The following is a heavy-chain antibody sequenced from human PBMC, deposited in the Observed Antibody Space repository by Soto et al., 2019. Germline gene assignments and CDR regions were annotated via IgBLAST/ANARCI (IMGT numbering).Heavy chain of an antibody. J-gene: IGHJ6*02. CDR1: GYTFTNYG. V-gene: IGHV1-18*04. Sequence: RASVKVSCKASGYTFTNYGISWVRQAPGQGLEWMGWISANNGNTHYAQKFQGRVTMTTETSTSTVYMELRSLRSDDTAVYYCARAGSSLGYAMDVWGRGTTVTVSS. CDR2: ISANNGNT. D-gene: IGHD3-10*01. CDR3: ARAGSSLGYAMDV.